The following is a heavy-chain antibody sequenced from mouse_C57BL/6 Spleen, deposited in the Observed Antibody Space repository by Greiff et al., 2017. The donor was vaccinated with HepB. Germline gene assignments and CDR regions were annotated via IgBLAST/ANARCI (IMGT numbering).Heavy chain of an antibody. CDR1: GFTFSDYG. CDR2: ISSGSSTI. Sequence: EVKLMESGGGLVKPGGSLKLSCAASGFTFSDYGMHWVRQAPEKGLEWVAYISSGSSTIYYADTVKGRFTIFRDNAKNTLFLQMTSLRSEDTAMYYCASHYYVISSYYFDYWGQGTTLTVSS. J-gene: IGHJ2*01. CDR3: ASHYYVISSYYFDY. V-gene: IGHV5-17*01. D-gene: IGHD1-1*01.